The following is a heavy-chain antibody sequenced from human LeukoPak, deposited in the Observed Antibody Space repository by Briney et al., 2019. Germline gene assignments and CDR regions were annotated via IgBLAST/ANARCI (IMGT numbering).Heavy chain of an antibody. CDR1: RYTFTGYY. V-gene: IGHV1-2*02. J-gene: IGHJ5*02. Sequence: ASVKVSCKACRYTFTGYYIHWVRQAPGQGVEWMGWINPKSGGANNAQKFQGSVTMTRDTSISTAYMGLCRLRSVHTAEYYSAREDFCSIANCFDPWGQGTLVTVSS. D-gene: IGHD6-13*01. CDR2: INPKSGGA. CDR3: AREDFCSIANCFDP.